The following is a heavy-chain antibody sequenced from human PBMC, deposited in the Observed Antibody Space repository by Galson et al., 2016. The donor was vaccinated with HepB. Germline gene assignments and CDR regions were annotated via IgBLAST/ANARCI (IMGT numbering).Heavy chain of an antibody. J-gene: IGHJ4*02. D-gene: IGHD5-24*01. CDR2: ISYDGITK. Sequence: SLRLSCAASGFTFSSYVMHWVRQAPGKGLEWAAVISYDGITKYYADSVKGRFTISRDNSKNTLYLQMNSLSAADTAVYFCAREGKGDGYNLHWPKDYWGQGTLVTVSS. CDR1: GFTFSSYV. CDR3: AREGKGDGYNLHWPKDY. V-gene: IGHV3-30-3*01.